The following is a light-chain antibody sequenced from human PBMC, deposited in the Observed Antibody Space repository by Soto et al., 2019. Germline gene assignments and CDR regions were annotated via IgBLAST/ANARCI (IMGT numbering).Light chain of an antibody. CDR2: DVT. Sequence: QSALTQPASVSGSPGQSITISCTGTSSDVGGYNYVSWYQQHPGKAPKLIISDVTNRPSGVSNRFSGSKSGNSASLTISGLQPEDEADYYCGSYTSSSTLIFGGGTKVTVL. J-gene: IGLJ2*01. CDR3: GSYTSSSTLI. V-gene: IGLV2-14*01. CDR1: SSDVGGYNY.